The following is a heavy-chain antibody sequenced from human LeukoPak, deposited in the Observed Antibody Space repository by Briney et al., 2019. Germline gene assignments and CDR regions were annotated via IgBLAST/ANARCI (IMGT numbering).Heavy chain of an antibody. J-gene: IGHJ6*02. V-gene: IGHV7-4-1*02. D-gene: IGHD3-3*01. CDR1: GYTFTSYA. CDR3: ARDQGQASTIFGVVITDYYYYGMDV. Sequence: AASVKVSCKASGYTFTSYAMNWVRQAPGQGLEWMGWINTNTGNPTYAQGFTGRFVFSLDTSVSTAYLQISSLKAEDTAVYYCARDQGQASTIFGVVITDYYYYGMDVWGQGTTVTVSS. CDR2: INTNTGNP.